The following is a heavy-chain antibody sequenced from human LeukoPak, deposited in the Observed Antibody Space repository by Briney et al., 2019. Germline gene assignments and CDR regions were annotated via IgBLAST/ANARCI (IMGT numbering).Heavy chain of an antibody. V-gene: IGHV4-39*07. J-gene: IGHJ4*02. D-gene: IGHD6-19*01. CDR1: GGSISSYY. CDR3: AREYTLYISGWFIDY. CDR2: IYYSGST. Sequence: SETLSLTCTVSGGSISSYYWGWIRQPPGKGLEWIGSIYYSGSTYYNPSLKSRATISIDTSKNQFSLTLSPETAADTAIYYCAREYTLYISGWFIDYWGQGTVVTVSS.